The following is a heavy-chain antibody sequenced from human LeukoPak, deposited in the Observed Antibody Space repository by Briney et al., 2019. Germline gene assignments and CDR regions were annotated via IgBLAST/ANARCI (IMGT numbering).Heavy chain of an antibody. Sequence: PSETLSLTCAVYGGSFSGYYWSWIRQPPGKGLEWIGEINHSGSTNYNPSLKSRVAISVDTSKNQFSLKLSSVTAADTAVYYCARGLGYCSGGSCIDLDYWGQGTLVTVSS. V-gene: IGHV4-34*01. D-gene: IGHD2-15*01. J-gene: IGHJ4*02. CDR1: GGSFSGYY. CDR2: INHSGST. CDR3: ARGLGYCSGGSCIDLDY.